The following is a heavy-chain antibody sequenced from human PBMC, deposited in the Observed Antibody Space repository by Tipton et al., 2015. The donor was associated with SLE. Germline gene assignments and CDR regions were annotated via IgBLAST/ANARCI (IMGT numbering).Heavy chain of an antibody. CDR2: INHSGST. V-gene: IGHV4-34*01. Sequence: TLSLTCAVYGGSFSGYYWSWIRQPPGKGLEWIGEINHSGSTNYNPSLKSRVTISVDTSKNQFSLKLSSVTATDTAVYYCASGGVTGDSNWFDPWGQGTLVTVSS. CDR3: ASGGVTGDSNWFDP. CDR1: GGSFSGYY. D-gene: IGHD7-27*01. J-gene: IGHJ5*02.